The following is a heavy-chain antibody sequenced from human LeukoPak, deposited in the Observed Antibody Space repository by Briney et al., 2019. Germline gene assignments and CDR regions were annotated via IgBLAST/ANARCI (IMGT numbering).Heavy chain of an antibody. CDR2: ISGSGGST. CDR3: AKTPFWSGYYKQRTSVVFDY. V-gene: IGHV3-23*01. D-gene: IGHD3-3*01. CDR1: GFTFSSYA. J-gene: IGHJ4*02. Sequence: GGSLRLSCAASGFTFSSYAMSWVRQAPGEGLECVSAISGSGGSTYYADSVKGRFTISRDNSKNTPYLQMNSLRAEDTAVYYCAKTPFWSGYYKQRTSVVFDYWGQGTLVTVSS.